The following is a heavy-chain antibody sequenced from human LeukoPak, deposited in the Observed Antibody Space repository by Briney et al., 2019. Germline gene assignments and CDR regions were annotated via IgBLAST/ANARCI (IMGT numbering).Heavy chain of an antibody. CDR2: IYSGGST. Sequence: GGSLRLSCAASGFTVSSNYMSWVRQAPGKGLEWVSVIYSGGSTYYADSVKGRFTISRDNSKNTLYLQMNSLRAEDTAVYYCAKDFMVPSDYYMDVWGKGTTVTVSS. D-gene: IGHD3-10*01. CDR3: AKDFMVPSDYYMDV. CDR1: GFTVSSNY. V-gene: IGHV3-53*01. J-gene: IGHJ6*03.